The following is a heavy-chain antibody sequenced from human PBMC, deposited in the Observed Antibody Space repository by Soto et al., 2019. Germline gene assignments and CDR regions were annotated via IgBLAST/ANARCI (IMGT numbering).Heavy chain of an antibody. D-gene: IGHD2-8*01. CDR2: VCGRGDGI. V-gene: IGHV3-23*01. Sequence: EAQILESGGDLVRPGGSLRLSCSVSGFSFSAYAMNWVRQAPGKRLEWVSAVCGRGDGIFYADSVKGRFSFSRDNSNSTVYSQMNKLRVEDTAVYYCATDGVEVLPYYGMDVWGRGTTVSVSS. J-gene: IGHJ6*02. CDR1: GFSFSAYA. CDR3: ATDGVEVLPYYGMDV.